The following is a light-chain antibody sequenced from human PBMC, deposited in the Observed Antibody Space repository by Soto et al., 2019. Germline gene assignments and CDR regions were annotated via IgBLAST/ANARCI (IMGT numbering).Light chain of an antibody. CDR3: QQYNSYPST. Sequence: DIQMTQSPSTVSASVGDGVTITCRASQSISTWLAWYQQKPVKAPKLLIYDASTLESGVPSGFSGSGSGTEFTLTISSLQPDDFATYYCQQYNSYPSTFGQGTKLEIK. CDR1: QSISTW. V-gene: IGKV1-5*01. CDR2: DAS. J-gene: IGKJ2*01.